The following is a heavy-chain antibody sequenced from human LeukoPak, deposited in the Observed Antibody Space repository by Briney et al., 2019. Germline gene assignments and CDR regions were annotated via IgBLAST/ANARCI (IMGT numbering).Heavy chain of an antibody. V-gene: IGHV3-11*01. J-gene: IGHJ4*02. CDR2: ISSSGSTI. Sequence: PVGSLRLSCAASGFTFSDYYMSWIRQAPGKGLEWVSYISSSGSTIYYADSVKGRFTISRDNAKNSLYLQMNSLRAEDTAVYYCARKLMVYAYFDYWGQGTLVTVSS. CDR3: ARKLMVYAYFDY. D-gene: IGHD2-8*01. CDR1: GFTFSDYY.